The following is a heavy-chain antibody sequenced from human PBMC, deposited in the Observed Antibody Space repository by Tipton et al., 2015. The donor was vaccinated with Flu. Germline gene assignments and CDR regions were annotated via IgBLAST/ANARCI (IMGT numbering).Heavy chain of an antibody. CDR2: ISSTAVIT. Sequence: GSLRLSCATSGFTFSSYAMTWVRQAPGKGLEWVSTISSTAVITYYAESVKGRFTISRDKTTLYLQMDSLGAEDTAIYFCAKEGRFVSEWKHRPFDSWGQGTRVTVSS. V-gene: IGHV3-23*01. CDR3: AKEGRFVSEWKHRPFDS. D-gene: IGHD5-18*01. J-gene: IGHJ4*02. CDR1: GFTFSSYA.